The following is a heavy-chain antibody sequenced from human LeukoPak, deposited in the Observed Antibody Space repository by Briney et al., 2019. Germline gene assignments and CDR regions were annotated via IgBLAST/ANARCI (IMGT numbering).Heavy chain of an antibody. CDR3: TTGVIMITFGGVIASDY. CDR2: IKSKTDGGTT. V-gene: IGHV3-15*01. Sequence: GGSLRLSCAASGFTFSNAWMSWVRQAPGKGLEWVGRIKSKTDGGTTDYAAPVEGRFTISRDDSKNTLYLQMNSLKTEDTAVYYCTTGVIMITFGGVIASDYWGQGTLVTVSS. J-gene: IGHJ4*02. D-gene: IGHD3-16*02. CDR1: GFTFSNAW.